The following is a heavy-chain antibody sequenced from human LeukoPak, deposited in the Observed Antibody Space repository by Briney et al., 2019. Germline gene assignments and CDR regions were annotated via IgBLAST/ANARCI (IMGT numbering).Heavy chain of an antibody. D-gene: IGHD3-10*01. CDR2: INHSGST. CDR1: GGSFSGYY. CDR3: ARGLKGYGSGSYTDY. V-gene: IGHV4-34*01. Sequence: SETLSLTWAVYGGSFSGYYWSWIRQPPGKGLEWIGEINHSGSTNYNPSLKSRVTISVDTSKNQFSLKLSSVTAADTAVYYCARGLKGYGSGSYTDYWGQGTLVTVSS. J-gene: IGHJ4*02.